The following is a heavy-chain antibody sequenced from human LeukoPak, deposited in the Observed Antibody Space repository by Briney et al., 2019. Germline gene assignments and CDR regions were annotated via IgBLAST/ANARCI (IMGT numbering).Heavy chain of an antibody. J-gene: IGHJ3*02. V-gene: IGHV4-34*01. CDR1: GGSFSGYY. Sequence: PSETLSLTCAVYGGSFSGYYWSWIRQPPGKGLEWIGEINHSGSTNYNPSLKSRVTISVDTSKNQFSLKLSSVTAADTAVYYCARDEHVLRYFDWFTDNDAFDIWGQGTMVTVSS. CDR3: ARDEHVLRYFDWFTDNDAFDI. CDR2: INHSGST. D-gene: IGHD3-9*01.